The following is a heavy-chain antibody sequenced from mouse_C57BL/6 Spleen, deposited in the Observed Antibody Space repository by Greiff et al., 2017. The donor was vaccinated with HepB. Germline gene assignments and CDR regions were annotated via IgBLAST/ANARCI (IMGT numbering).Heavy chain of an antibody. CDR3: ARGGTDGRRGY. D-gene: IGHD2-3*01. V-gene: IGHV1-50*01. CDR1: GYTFTSYW. Sequence: QVQLQQPGAELVKPGASVKLSCKASGYTFTSYWMQWVKQRPGQGLEWIGEIDPSDSYTNYNQKFKGKATLTVDTSSSTAYMQLSSLTSEDSAVYYCARGGTDGRRGYWGQGTTLTVSS. J-gene: IGHJ2*01. CDR2: IDPSDSYT.